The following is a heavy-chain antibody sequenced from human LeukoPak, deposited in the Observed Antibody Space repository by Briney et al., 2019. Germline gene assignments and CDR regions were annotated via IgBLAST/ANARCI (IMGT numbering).Heavy chain of an antibody. V-gene: IGHV4-61*05. CDR1: GGSISSSSYY. CDR3: ARVEYSSSSRWGYYYYMDV. Sequence: SETLSLTCTVSGGSISSSSYYWGWIRQPPGEGLEWIGYIYYSGSTNYNPSLKSRVTISVDTSKNQFSLKLSSVTAADTAVYYCARVEYSSSSRWGYYYYMDVWGKGTTVTVSS. CDR2: IYYSGST. D-gene: IGHD6-6*01. J-gene: IGHJ6*03.